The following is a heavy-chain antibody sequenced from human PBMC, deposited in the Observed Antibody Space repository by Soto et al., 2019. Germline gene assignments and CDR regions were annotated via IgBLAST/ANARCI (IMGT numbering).Heavy chain of an antibody. CDR3: AKGAASYDFWGGYFFYY. V-gene: IGHV3-23*01. D-gene: IGHD3-3*01. CDR1: GFTSGRYA. CDR2: VSGSGGST. J-gene: IGHJ4*02. Sequence: GGPLSLSWVASGFTSGRYAMSSVRPAPGKGLEWVSAVSGSGGSTYYADSVKGRFTISRDSSKNTLYRQMNSLRAEDTAVYYSAKGAASYDFWGGYFFYYWGQRTLVTVSS.